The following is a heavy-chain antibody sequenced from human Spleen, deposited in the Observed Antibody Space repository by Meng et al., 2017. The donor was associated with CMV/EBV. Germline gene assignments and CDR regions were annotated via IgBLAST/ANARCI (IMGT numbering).Heavy chain of an antibody. J-gene: IGHJ4*02. V-gene: IGHV4-61*01. Sequence: SETLSLTCTVSGGSVSSGSSYWSWIRQPPGKGLEWIGYMYYSGRTNYNPSLESRVTISLDTSTNQFSLNLRSVTSADTAVYYCASLFDRDYFDYWGQGALVTVSS. CDR3: ASLFDRDYFDY. CDR1: GGSVSSGSSY. CDR2: MYYSGRT. D-gene: IGHD3-10*01.